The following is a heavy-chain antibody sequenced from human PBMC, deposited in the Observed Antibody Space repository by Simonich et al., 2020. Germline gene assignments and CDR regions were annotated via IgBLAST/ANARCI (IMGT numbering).Heavy chain of an antibody. Sequence: QVQLQQWGAGLLKPSETLSLTCAVYGGTFSCYYWSGIRQPQVKGLEWIGETNHSGSTNYNPSLKGRVTISVDTSKNQFSLKLSSVTAADTAVYYCARHLQLGPFDYWGQGTLVTVSS. CDR3: ARHLQLGPFDY. V-gene: IGHV4-34*01. J-gene: IGHJ4*02. D-gene: IGHD1-1*01. CDR1: GGTFSCYY. CDR2: TNHSGST.